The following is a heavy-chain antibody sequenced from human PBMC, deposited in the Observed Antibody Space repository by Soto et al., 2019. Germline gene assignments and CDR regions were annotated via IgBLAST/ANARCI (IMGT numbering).Heavy chain of an antibody. CDR1: GYTFTGYY. Sequence: ASVEVSCKASGYTFTGYYMHWVLQAPGQGLEWMGWINPNSGGTNYAQKFQGRVTMTRDTSISTAYMELSRLRSDDTAVYYCARGIGLGGQHDMDVWGQGTTVTVSS. J-gene: IGHJ6*02. D-gene: IGHD1-26*01. V-gene: IGHV1-2*02. CDR3: ARGIGLGGQHDMDV. CDR2: INPNSGGT.